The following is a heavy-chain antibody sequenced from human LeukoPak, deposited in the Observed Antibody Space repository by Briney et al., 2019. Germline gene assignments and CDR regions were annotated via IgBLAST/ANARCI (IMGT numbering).Heavy chain of an antibody. D-gene: IGHD2-2*01. CDR2: IRGAGYSDAP. Sequence: GGSLRLSCAASGFAFSGSAIHWVRQAPGKGLEWVGRIRGAGYSDAPAYVASVRGRFTISRDDSKSTAYLHMNSLKAEDTAVYYCTVPASGGNWFDPWGPGTLVTVSS. V-gene: IGHV3-73*01. CDR3: TVPASGGNWFDP. CDR1: GFAFSGSA. J-gene: IGHJ5*02.